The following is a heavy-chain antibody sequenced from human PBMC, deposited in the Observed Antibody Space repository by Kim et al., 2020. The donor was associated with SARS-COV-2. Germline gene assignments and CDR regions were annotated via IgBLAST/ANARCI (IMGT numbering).Heavy chain of an antibody. CDR1: GFTFSSYG. D-gene: IGHD3-22*01. V-gene: IGHV3-33*01. CDR3: ARDNYDCSGYSDAFDI. CDR2: IWYDGSNK. Sequence: GGSLRLSCAASGFTFSSYGMHWVRQAPGKGLEWVAVIWYDGSNKYYADSVKGRFTISRDNSKNTLYLQMNSLRAEDTAVYYCARDNYDCSGYSDAFDIWGQGTMVTVSS. J-gene: IGHJ3*02.